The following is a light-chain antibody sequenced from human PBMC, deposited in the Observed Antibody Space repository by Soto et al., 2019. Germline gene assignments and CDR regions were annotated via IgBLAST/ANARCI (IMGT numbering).Light chain of an antibody. J-gene: IGKJ1*01. CDR3: KQYNNWPPTWT. CDR2: GAS. V-gene: IGKV3-15*01. Sequence: EIVMTQSPATLSVSPGERATLSCRASQRISSNLAWYQQKPGQAPRLLMFGASTRATGIPARFSGSGFATEFTLTISSLQSEDFAFYYCKQYNNWPPTWTFGQGTKVEMK. CDR1: QRISSN.